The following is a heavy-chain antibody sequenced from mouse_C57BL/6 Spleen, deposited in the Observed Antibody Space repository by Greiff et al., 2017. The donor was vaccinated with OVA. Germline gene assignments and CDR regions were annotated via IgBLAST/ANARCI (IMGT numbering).Heavy chain of an antibody. V-gene: IGHV5-17*01. CDR1: GFTFSDYG. Sequence: EVQVVESGGGLVKPGGSLKLSCAASGFTFSDYGMHWVRQAPEKGLEWVAYISSGSSTIYYADTVKGRFTISRDNAKNTLFLQMTSLRSEDTAMYYCARSNYVGAMDYWGQGTSVTVSS. CDR2: ISSGSSTI. CDR3: ARSNYVGAMDY. D-gene: IGHD2-5*01. J-gene: IGHJ4*01.